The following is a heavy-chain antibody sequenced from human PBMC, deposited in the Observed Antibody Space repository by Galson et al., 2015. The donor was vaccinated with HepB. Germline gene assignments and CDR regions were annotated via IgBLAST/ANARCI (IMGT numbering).Heavy chain of an antibody. D-gene: IGHD6-6*01. V-gene: IGHV3-21*01. J-gene: IGHJ6*02. Sequence: SLRLSCAASGFTFSSYSMNWVRQAPGKGLEWVSSISSSSSYIYYADSVKGRFTISRDNAKNSLYLQMNSLRAEDTAVYYCAHYSSSIYYYYGMDVWGQGTTVTVSS. CDR2: ISSSSSYI. CDR1: GFTFSSYS. CDR3: AHYSSSIYYYYGMDV.